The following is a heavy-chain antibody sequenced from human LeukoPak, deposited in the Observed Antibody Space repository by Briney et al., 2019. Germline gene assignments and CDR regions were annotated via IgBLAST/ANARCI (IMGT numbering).Heavy chain of an antibody. CDR2: IYYNGNT. V-gene: IGHV4-39*01. CDR1: DDAISTTAYY. Sequence: SETLSLTCIVSDDAISTTAYYWGWVRQSPGKGLEWIGSIYYNGNTYYHPSLKSRISISIDTSENQFSLNLNSVTAEDSAVYYCARHFRFLGFGELLAFDNWGQGTRVIVSS. D-gene: IGHD3-10*01. J-gene: IGHJ4*02. CDR3: ARHFRFLGFGELLAFDN.